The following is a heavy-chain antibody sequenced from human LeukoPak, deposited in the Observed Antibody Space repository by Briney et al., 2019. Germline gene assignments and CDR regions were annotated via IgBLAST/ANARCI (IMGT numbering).Heavy chain of an antibody. CDR3: SRESGAFSPFGY. Sequence: SETLSLACGVSGGSISSTNWWSWVRQPPGQGLEWIGEISLSGVTNYNPSLKSRVTMSLDRSKNHLSLTLTSVTAADTAVYYCSRESGAFSPFGYWGQGTLVTVSS. D-gene: IGHD1-26*01. CDR1: GGSISSTNW. V-gene: IGHV4-4*02. J-gene: IGHJ4*02. CDR2: ISLSGVT.